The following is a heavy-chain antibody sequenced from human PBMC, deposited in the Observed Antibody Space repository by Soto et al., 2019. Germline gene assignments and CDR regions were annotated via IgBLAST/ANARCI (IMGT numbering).Heavy chain of an antibody. Sequence: GASVKVSCEASGGTFSSYAISWVRQAPGQGLEWMGGIIPIFGTANYAQKFQGRVTITADESTSTAYMELSSLRSEDTAVYYCARPSSYDTATPYYYYGMDVWGQGTTVTVSS. J-gene: IGHJ6*02. CDR2: IIPIFGTA. CDR1: GGTFSSYA. V-gene: IGHV1-69*13. D-gene: IGHD3-9*01. CDR3: ARPSSYDTATPYYYYGMDV.